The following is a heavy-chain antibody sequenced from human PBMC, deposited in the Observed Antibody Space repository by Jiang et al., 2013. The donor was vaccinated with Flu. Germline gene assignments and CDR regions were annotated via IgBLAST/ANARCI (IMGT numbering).Heavy chain of an antibody. CDR3: ATELGYCSGGSCYSTIDY. CDR1: GYTFTSYG. CDR2: ISAYNGNT. Sequence: CKASGYTFTSYGISWVRQAPGQGLEWMGWISAYNGNTNYAQKLQGRVTMTTDTSTSTAYMELRSLRSDDTAVYYCATELGYCSGGSCYSTIDYWGQGTLVTVSS. J-gene: IGHJ4*02. V-gene: IGHV1-18*04. D-gene: IGHD2-15*01.